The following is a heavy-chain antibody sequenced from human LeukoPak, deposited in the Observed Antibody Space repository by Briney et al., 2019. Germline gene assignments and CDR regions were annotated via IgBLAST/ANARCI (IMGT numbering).Heavy chain of an antibody. J-gene: IGHJ3*02. V-gene: IGHV3-23*01. Sequence: GGSLRLSCAASGFTFSSYAMSWVRQAPGKGLEWVSAISGSGGSTYYADSVKGRFTISRDNSKNTLYLQMNSLRAEDMALYYCAKDMARYCSSTSCPPVAFDIWGQGTMVTVSS. CDR1: GFTFSSYA. CDR2: ISGSGGST. CDR3: AKDMARYCSSTSCPPVAFDI. D-gene: IGHD2-2*01.